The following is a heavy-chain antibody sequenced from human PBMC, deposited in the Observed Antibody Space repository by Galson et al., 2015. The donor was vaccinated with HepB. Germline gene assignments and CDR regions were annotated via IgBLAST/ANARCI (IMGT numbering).Heavy chain of an antibody. J-gene: IGHJ4*02. D-gene: IGHD3-10*01. Sequence: SLRLSCAASRFTFNNAWMSWVRQAPGKGLEWVGRIKNKADGGTTDYAAPVKGRFTISRDDSKNTLYLQMNSLKTEDTAVYYCTTDGGLLLWFGESDYWGQGTLVTVSS. CDR1: RFTFNNAW. CDR3: TTDGGLLLWFGESDY. CDR2: IKNKADGGTT. V-gene: IGHV3-15*01.